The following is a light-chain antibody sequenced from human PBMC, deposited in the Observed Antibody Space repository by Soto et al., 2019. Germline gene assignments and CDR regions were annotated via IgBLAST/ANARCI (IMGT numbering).Light chain of an antibody. V-gene: IGLV1-44*01. J-gene: IGLJ1*01. CDR3: EGWDEGLNGYV. CDR1: SSNIGSNT. Sequence: QSVLTQPPSASGTPGQRVTISCSGSSSNIGSNTVTWYQQLPGTAPKLLIYDNNQRPSGIPDRFSGSKSGTSASLAISGLQSEDEAEYYCEGWDEGLNGYVFGTGTKLTVL. CDR2: DNN.